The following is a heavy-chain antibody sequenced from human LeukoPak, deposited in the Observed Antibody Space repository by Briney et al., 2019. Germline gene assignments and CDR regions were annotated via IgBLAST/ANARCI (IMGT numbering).Heavy chain of an antibody. J-gene: IGHJ4*02. Sequence: PGGSLRLSCAASGFTFSTYTMNWARQAPGKGLEWVSSINNRGNYIYYADSVKGRFTISRDNAKNSLYLQMNSLRAEDTAVYYCAREDGVVGASSAFDYWGQGILVTVSS. CDR3: AREDGVVGASSAFDY. D-gene: IGHD1-26*01. CDR1: GFTFSTYT. V-gene: IGHV3-21*01. CDR2: INNRGNYI.